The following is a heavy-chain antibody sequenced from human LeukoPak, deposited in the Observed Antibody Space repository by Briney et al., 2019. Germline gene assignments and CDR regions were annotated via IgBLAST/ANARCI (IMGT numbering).Heavy chain of an antibody. Sequence: GGSLRLSCAASGFSFTSAWMSWVRQAPGKGLEWVGRIKSKTDGGTTDYAEPVKGRFTISRDDSKNTLYLQMNSLKTEDTALYYCAAVSVDYGDSSFDFWGQGNRVPLSS. CDR3: AAVSVDYGDSSFDF. V-gene: IGHV3-15*01. CDR1: GFSFTSAW. CDR2: IKSKTDGGTT. D-gene: IGHD4-17*01. J-gene: IGHJ4*02.